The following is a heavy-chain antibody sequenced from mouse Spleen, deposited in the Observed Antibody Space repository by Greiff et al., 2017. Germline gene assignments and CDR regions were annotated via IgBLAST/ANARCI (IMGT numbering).Heavy chain of an antibody. D-gene: IGHD1-1*01. J-gene: IGHJ4*01. V-gene: IGHV1-69*01. CDR3: ARRGAGSSYNYYAMDY. CDR1: GYTFTSYW. CDR2: IDPSDSYT. Sequence: VQLQQPGAELVMPGASVKLSCKASGYTFTSYWMHWVKQRPGQGLEWIGEIDPSDSYTNYNQKFKGKATLTVDKSSSTAYMQLSSLTSEDSAVYYCARRGAGSSYNYYAMDYWGQGTSVTVSS.